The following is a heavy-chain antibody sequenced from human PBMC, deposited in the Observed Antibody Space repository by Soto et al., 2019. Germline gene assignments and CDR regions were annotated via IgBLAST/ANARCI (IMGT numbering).Heavy chain of an antibody. CDR1: GGSMSSHY. CDR2: ISYSGST. Sequence: SETLSLTCTVSGGSMSSHYWTWLRQPPGKGLEWIGYISYSGSTYYNPSLKSRVTISADTSRNQFSLKLSSVIAADTAVYYCARADPDASVGYWGQGTLVTVS. V-gene: IGHV4-59*11. CDR3: ARADPDASVGY. J-gene: IGHJ4*02. D-gene: IGHD3-16*01.